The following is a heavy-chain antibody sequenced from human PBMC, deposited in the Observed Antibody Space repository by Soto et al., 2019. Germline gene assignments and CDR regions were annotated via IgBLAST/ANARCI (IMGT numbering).Heavy chain of an antibody. Sequence: ESLKTSCQCSGYGFISYWIGGARQMPGQGLAWMGIIYHGDSDTRYSPYFQGQVTISADKSISTAYLQWSSLKASDTAMYYCPRLGGARPQSHYYYYGMDVWGQGTTVTVSS. D-gene: IGHD1-26*01. CDR1: GYGFISYW. CDR3: PRLGGARPQSHYYYYGMDV. CDR2: IYHGDSDT. J-gene: IGHJ6*02. V-gene: IGHV5-51*01.